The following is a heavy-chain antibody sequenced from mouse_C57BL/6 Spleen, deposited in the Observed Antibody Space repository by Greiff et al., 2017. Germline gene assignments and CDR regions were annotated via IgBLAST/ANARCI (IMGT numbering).Heavy chain of an antibody. Sequence: VKLQESGPGLVAPSQSLSITCTVSGFSLTSYGVHWVRQPPGKGLEWLVVIWSDGSTTYNSALKSRLSISKDNSKSQVFLKMNSLQTDDTAMYYCARHATVVERDWYFDVWGTGTTVTVSS. J-gene: IGHJ1*03. CDR2: IWSDGST. D-gene: IGHD1-1*01. CDR3: ARHATVVERDWYFDV. CDR1: GFSLTSYG. V-gene: IGHV2-6-1*01.